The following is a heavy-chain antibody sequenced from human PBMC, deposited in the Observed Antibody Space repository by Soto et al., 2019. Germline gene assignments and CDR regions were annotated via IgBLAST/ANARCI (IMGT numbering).Heavy chain of an antibody. J-gene: IGHJ4*02. D-gene: IGHD6-13*01. CDR2: MSPNSGNT. Sequence: ASVKVSCKASGYTFTTLDINWVRQATGQGLEWMGYMSPNSGNTGYAQKFQGRVSMTRDTSISTAYMELSSLTSEDTAIYYCARGVAAGVDYWGQGTLVTVSS. CDR1: GYTFTTLD. V-gene: IGHV1-8*01. CDR3: ARGVAAGVDY.